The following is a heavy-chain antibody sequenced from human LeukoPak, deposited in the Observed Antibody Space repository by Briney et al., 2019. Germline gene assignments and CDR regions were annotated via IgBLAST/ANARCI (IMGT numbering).Heavy chain of an antibody. D-gene: IGHD2-15*01. J-gene: IGHJ4*02. Sequence: GGSLRLSCAVFGFTVSSNSMSWVRQAPGKGLEWVSILYSGGGTDYADSVKGRFTISRDNSKNTLYLGMNSLRVEDTAVYYCAREYCSGGSCYRRQYYFDYWGQGTLVTVSS. V-gene: IGHV3-53*01. CDR1: GFTVSSNS. CDR2: LYSGGGT. CDR3: AREYCSGGSCYRRQYYFDY.